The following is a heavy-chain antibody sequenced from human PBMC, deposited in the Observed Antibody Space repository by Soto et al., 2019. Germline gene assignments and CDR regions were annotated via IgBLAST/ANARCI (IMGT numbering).Heavy chain of an antibody. J-gene: IGHJ4*02. CDR2: ISPKSGGT. D-gene: IGHD5-18*01. CDR3: ATPAEALDTAMLKGLAH. V-gene: IGHV1-2*02. CDR1: GYTFIDYY. Sequence: QVQLVQSGAEVKKPGASVKVSCEASGYTFIDYYMHWVRQAPGQGFEWMGRISPKSGGTNYAQKFQGRVTMTWDTSLNTAYMELSSLMSEDTAVYYCATPAEALDTAMLKGLAHWGQGSLVTVSS.